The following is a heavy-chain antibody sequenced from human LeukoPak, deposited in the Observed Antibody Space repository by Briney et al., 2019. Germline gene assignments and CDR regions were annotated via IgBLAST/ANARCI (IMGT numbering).Heavy chain of an antibody. CDR2: IHTSGST. Sequence: SETLSLTCTVSGGSISSYYWSWIRQPPGKVLEWIGLIHTSGSTSYNPSLKSRVTMSVDTSKNQFSLKLSSVTAADTAVYYCARDTYYYDSSGFLSGDYWGQGTLVTVSS. CDR3: ARDTYYYDSSGFLSGDY. J-gene: IGHJ4*02. D-gene: IGHD3-22*01. V-gene: IGHV4-4*07. CDR1: GGSISSYY.